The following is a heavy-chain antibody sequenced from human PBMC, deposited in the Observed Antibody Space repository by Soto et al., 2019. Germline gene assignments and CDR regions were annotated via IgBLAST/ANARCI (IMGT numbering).Heavy chain of an antibody. CDR3: ATDPPYSSGRYAGFDP. CDR1: GYTFTSYG. J-gene: IGHJ5*02. CDR2: ISAYNGNT. D-gene: IGHD6-19*01. V-gene: IGHV1-18*01. Sequence: QVQLVQSGAEVKKPGASVKVSCKASGYTFTSYGISWVRQAPGQGLEWMGWISAYNGNTNYAQKHQDGDTTTPATSTSTACMESRRPRSTATAVYYCATDPPYSSGRYAGFDPWGQGTLVTVSS.